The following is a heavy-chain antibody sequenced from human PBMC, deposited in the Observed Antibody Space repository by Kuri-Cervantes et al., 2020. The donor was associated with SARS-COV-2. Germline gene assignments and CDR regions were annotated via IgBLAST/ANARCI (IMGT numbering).Heavy chain of an antibody. Sequence: GGSLRLSCAASGFTFSSYGMHWVRQAPGKGLEWVAVIWYDGSNKYYADSVKGRFTISRDNSKNTLYLQMNSLRAEDTAVYYCARDGGYRTSSSFDYWGQGTLVTVSS. CDR2: IWYDGSNK. D-gene: IGHD3-16*02. CDR1: GFTFSSYG. J-gene: IGHJ4*02. V-gene: IGHV3-33*01. CDR3: ARDGGYRTSSSFDY.